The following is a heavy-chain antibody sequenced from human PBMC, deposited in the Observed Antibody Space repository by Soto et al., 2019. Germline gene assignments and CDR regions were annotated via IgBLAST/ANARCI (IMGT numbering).Heavy chain of an antibody. D-gene: IGHD2-2*03. V-gene: IGHV4-4*02. Sequence: SETLSLTCAASGGSISSSNWWRWVRQPPGKGLEWIGEIYHTENTNYNPSLMSRVTISVDTSMNEFSLRLSSVTAADTAVYYCARLNGSCVSTSCHGYYGLDVWGQGTTVTVSS. J-gene: IGHJ6*02. CDR2: IYHTENT. CDR1: GGSISSSNW. CDR3: ARLNGSCVSTSCHGYYGLDV.